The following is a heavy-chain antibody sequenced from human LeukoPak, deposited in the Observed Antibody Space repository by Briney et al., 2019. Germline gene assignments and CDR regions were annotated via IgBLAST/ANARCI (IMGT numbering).Heavy chain of an antibody. CDR3: ARGGSIGSHEEIGY. CDR1: GYTLPRYV. J-gene: IGHJ4*02. CDR2: MNPNSGNT. V-gene: IGHV1-8*01. D-gene: IGHD2/OR15-2a*01. Sequence: GGSVNVSCQASGYTLPRYVINWVGQAAGEGLEWVGGMNPNSGNTSYAETEQGRVTMTRNTSMSTAYMELNSLRSEDTAVYYCARGGSIGSHEEIGYWGQGTLVTVSS.